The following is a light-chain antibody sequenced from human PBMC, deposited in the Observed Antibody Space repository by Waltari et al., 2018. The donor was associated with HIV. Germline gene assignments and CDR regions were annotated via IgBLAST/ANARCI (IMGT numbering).Light chain of an antibody. CDR2: GVS. CDR3: QQYASSSFS. V-gene: IGKV3-20*01. CDR1: QSVSDNY. J-gene: IGKJ3*01. Sequence: KVLTPSPCILSFSPGETAIVSCRASQSVSDNYLAWYQQKAGQAPRLLMYGVSPRATGIPDRFSGSGSWTDFTLTISGLEPEDFAIYYCQQYASSSFSFGPGTKVEIK.